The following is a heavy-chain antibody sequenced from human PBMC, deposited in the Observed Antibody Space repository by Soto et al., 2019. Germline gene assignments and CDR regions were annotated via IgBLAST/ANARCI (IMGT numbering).Heavy chain of an antibody. Sequence: GASVKVSCKASGYTFTGYYMHWVRQAPGQGLEWMGWINPNSGGTNYAQKFQGWVTMTRDTSISTAYMELSRLRSDDTAVYYCARAYTDYYGSGRDYGMDVWGQGTTVTVSS. J-gene: IGHJ6*02. D-gene: IGHD3-10*01. V-gene: IGHV1-2*04. CDR3: ARAYTDYYGSGRDYGMDV. CDR1: GYTFTGYY. CDR2: INPNSGGT.